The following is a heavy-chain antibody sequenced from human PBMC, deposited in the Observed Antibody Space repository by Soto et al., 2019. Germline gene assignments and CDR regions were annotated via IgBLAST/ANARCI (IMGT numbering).Heavy chain of an antibody. V-gene: IGHV3-23*01. D-gene: IGHD2-2*01. CDR1: VFPFSNYA. CDR2: LTGSGRTT. CDR3: AKGAKEYRLLWLT. J-gene: IGHJ6*04. Sequence: GGSLRLSCAACVFPFSNYAMAWVRQTPGTGLEWVSSLTGSGRTTYYADSVKGRFTISRDNSKNTMYLQMNSLRAEDTAQYYCAKGAKEYRLLWLTWGKGTRVTVSS.